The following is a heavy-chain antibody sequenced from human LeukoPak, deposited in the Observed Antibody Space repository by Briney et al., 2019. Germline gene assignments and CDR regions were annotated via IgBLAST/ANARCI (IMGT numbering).Heavy chain of an antibody. V-gene: IGHV1-69*01. J-gene: IGHJ4*02. CDR2: IIPFFGTA. CDR3: ARDLEGLRDIAGSY. Sequence: SVKVSCKASGGTFSSYAISWVRQAPGQGLEWMGGIIPFFGTANYAQKFQGRVTITADESTSTAYMELSRLRSDDTAVYYCARDLEGLRDIAGSYWGQGTLVTVSS. CDR1: GGTFSSYA. D-gene: IGHD1-20*01.